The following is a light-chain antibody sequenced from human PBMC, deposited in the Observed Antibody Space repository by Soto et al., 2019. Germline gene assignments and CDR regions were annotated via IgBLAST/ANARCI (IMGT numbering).Light chain of an antibody. CDR3: QQAASFPIT. CDR1: QSISSW. V-gene: IGKV1-5*03. CDR2: KAS. Sequence: DIQMTQSPSTLSASVGDRVPITCRASQSISSWLAWYQQKPGKAPKLLIYKASTLESGVPSNFSGSGSGTEFTLTISSLQPEDVATYYCQQAASFPITFGQGTRLEIK. J-gene: IGKJ5*01.